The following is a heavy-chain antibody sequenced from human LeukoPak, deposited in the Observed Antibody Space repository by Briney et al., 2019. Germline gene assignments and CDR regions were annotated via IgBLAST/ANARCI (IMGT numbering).Heavy chain of an antibody. CDR1: GGSISSSNYY. CDR3: ARGGIFGAGFDY. D-gene: IGHD3-3*01. J-gene: IGHJ4*02. CDR2: IYYSGTT. V-gene: IGHV4-39*07. Sequence: SETLSLTCTVSGGSISSSNYYWGWIRQPPGKGLEWIGSIYYSGTTYYNPSFKSRATISVDTSKNQFSLKVSSVTAADTAVYYCARGGIFGAGFDYWGQGTLVTVSS.